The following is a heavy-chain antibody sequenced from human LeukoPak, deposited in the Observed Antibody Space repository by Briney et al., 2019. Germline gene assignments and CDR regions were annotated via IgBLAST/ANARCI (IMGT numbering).Heavy chain of an antibody. Sequence: GGSLRLSCAASGFIVSKNYMSWVRQAPGKGLEGVSVIYRRGDKYYADSVKGRFHISRGHSKKNLFLEKKHLRAEGTGVILFAARNYWGQGTLVTVSS. CDR2: IYRRGDK. CDR3: AARNY. V-gene: IGHV3-53*01. J-gene: IGHJ4*02. CDR1: GFIVSKNY. D-gene: IGHD1-14*01.